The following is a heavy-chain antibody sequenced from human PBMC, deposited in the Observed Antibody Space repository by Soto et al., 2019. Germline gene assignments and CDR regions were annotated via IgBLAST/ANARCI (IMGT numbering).Heavy chain of an antibody. D-gene: IGHD6-19*01. V-gene: IGHV2-5*02. Sequence: SGPTLVNPTQTLTLTCTFTGFSLSSSHVAVGWIRQPPGKAPECLAFIYWGGNEHYSPSLRSRLTLTKDTSKNQLFLTMADMDPEDTATYFCAHGSGWLFDYWGQGTRVTVSS. J-gene: IGHJ4*02. CDR3: AHGSGWLFDY. CDR1: GFSLSSSHVA. CDR2: IYWGGNE.